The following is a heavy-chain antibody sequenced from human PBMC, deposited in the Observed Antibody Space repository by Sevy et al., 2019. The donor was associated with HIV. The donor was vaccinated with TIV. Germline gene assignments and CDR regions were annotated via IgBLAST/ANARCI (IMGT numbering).Heavy chain of an antibody. CDR2: INSDGSRT. Sequence: GGSLRLSCEVSGFTFSSDWMHWVRQAPGKGLVWVSRINSDGSRTNYADSEKGRFTISRDSAKNTLFLQMDSLRAEDTAMYYCIRGTSGTFGHWGQGTLVTVSS. CDR1: GFTFSSDW. J-gene: IGHJ4*02. V-gene: IGHV3-74*01. CDR3: IRGTSGTFGH. D-gene: IGHD1-26*01.